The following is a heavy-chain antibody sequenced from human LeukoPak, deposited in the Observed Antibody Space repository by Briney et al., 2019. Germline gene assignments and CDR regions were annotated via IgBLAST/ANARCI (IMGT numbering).Heavy chain of an antibody. CDR1: GGSISSSSYY. Sequence: SETLSLTCTVSGGSISSSSYYWGWIRQPPGKGLEWIGSIYYSGGTYYNPSLKSRVTISVDTSKNQFSLKLSSVTAADTAVYYCARLAPTVAATMGDYWGQGTLVTVSS. CDR2: IYYSGGT. D-gene: IGHD6-19*01. CDR3: ARLAPTVAATMGDY. V-gene: IGHV4-39*01. J-gene: IGHJ4*02.